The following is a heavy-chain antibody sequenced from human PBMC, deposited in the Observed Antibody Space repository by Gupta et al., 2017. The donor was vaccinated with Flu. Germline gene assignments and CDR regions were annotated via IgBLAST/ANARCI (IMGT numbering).Heavy chain of an antibody. J-gene: IGHJ4*02. CDR2: ISASGANT. D-gene: IGHD3-16*01. CDR1: YA. Sequence: YAMSWVRQAPGKGLEWVSSISASGANTYYANSVRGRFTTSRDNSKNTLYLRVNSLRAEDTAVYYCAKGLSDTTFRLFFGGGQGTLVTVSS. CDR3: AKGLSDTTFRLFFG. V-gene: IGHV3-23*01.